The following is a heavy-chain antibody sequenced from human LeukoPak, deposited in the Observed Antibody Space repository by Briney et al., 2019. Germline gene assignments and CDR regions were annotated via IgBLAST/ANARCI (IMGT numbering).Heavy chain of an antibody. CDR3: ARDGGWFDFDY. CDR1: GGSISSHY. CDR2: IYYSGST. Sequence: SETLSLTCTVSGGSISSHYWSWIRQPPGKGLEWIGYIYYSGSTNYNPSLKSRVTISVDTSKNQFSLKLSSVTAADTAVYYCARDGGWFDFDYWGQGTLVTVSS. D-gene: IGHD3-10*01. V-gene: IGHV4-59*11. J-gene: IGHJ4*02.